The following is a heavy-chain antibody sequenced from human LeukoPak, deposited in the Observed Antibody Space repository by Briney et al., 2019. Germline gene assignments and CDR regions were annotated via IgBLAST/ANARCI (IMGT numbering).Heavy chain of an antibody. CDR3: ATRSCSISACRASSYHCMDF. CDR2: ITSDSRTI. V-gene: IGHV3-48*04. J-gene: IGHJ6*03. D-gene: IGHD2-2*01. Sequence: GGSLRLSCVASGFTFSDYSMTWVRQAPGKGLECISYITSDSRTIYYTGSVKGRFTISRDNAKNSLYLQLNNLRAEDTAVYYCATRSCSISACRASSYHCMDFWGKGTTVTVSS. CDR1: GFTFSDYS.